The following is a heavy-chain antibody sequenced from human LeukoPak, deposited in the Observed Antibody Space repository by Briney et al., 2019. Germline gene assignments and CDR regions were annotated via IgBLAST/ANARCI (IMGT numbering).Heavy chain of an antibody. V-gene: IGHV1-2*02. Sequence: ASVKVSCKASGYTFTGYYMHWVRQPPGQGLEWMGWINPNSGGTNYAQKFQGRVTMTRDTSSSTAYMELSRLRSDDTAVYYCARVSIAAAVVDYWGQGTLVTVSS. D-gene: IGHD6-13*01. CDR2: INPNSGGT. CDR1: GYTFTGYY. CDR3: ARVSIAAAVVDY. J-gene: IGHJ4*02.